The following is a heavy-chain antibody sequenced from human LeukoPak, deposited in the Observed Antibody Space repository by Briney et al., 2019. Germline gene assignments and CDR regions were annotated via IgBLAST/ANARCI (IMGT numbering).Heavy chain of an antibody. D-gene: IGHD6-19*01. V-gene: IGHV1-69*13. CDR2: IIPIFGTA. CDR3: ARRLYPPGYSGLDYSSGSHDEWAWFDP. CDR1: GGTFSSYA. Sequence: SVKVSCKASGGTFSSYAISWVRQAPGQGLEWMGGIIPIFGTANYAQKFQGRVTIIADESTSTAYMELSSLRSEDTAVYYCARRLYPPGYSGLDYSSGSHDEWAWFDPWGQGTLVTVSS. J-gene: IGHJ5*02.